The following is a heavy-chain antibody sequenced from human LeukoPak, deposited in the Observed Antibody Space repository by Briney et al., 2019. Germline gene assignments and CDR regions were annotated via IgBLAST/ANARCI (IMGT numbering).Heavy chain of an antibody. CDR2: INPNSGGT. V-gene: IGHV1-2*02. CDR1: GYTFTGHY. CDR3: AREGGHGYDAFDI. Sequence: ASVKVSCKASGYTFTGHYMHWVRQAPGQGLEWMGWINPNSGGTNYAQKFQGRVTMTRDTSISTAYMELSRLRSDDTAVYYCAREGGHGYDAFDIWGQGTMVTVSS. J-gene: IGHJ3*02. D-gene: IGHD5-24*01.